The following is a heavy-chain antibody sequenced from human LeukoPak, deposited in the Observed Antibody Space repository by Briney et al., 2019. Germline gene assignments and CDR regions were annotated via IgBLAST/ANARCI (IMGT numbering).Heavy chain of an antibody. CDR1: GGSFSGYY. CDR3: ARGNGYCSSTSCPHWFDP. D-gene: IGHD2-2*01. CDR2: INHSEYI. Sequence: SETLSLTCAVYGGSFSGYYWSWLRQPPGKGLEWIGEINHSEYINYNPSLKSRVTISVDTSKNQFSLKLSSVTVADTAVYYCARGNGYCSSTSCPHWFDPWGQGTLVTVSS. V-gene: IGHV4-34*01. J-gene: IGHJ5*02.